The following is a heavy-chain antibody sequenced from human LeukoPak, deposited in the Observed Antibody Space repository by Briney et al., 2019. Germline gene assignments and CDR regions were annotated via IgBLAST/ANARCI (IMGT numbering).Heavy chain of an antibody. V-gene: IGHV4-4*07. CDR2: IYTSGST. Sequence: SETLSLTCTVSGGSINSYYWSWIRQPAGKGLEWIGRIYTSGSTNYNPSLKSRVTMSVDTSKNQFSLKMSSVTAADTAVYYCARSCPVRYFDCEGMDVWGKGTTVTISS. J-gene: IGHJ6*04. D-gene: IGHD3-9*01. CDR3: ARSCPVRYFDCEGMDV. CDR1: GGSINSYY.